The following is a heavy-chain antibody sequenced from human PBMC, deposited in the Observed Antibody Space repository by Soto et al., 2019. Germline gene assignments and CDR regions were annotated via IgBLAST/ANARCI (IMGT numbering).Heavy chain of an antibody. J-gene: IGHJ6*02. CDR2: INHSGST. Sequence: PSETLSLTCAVYGGSFSGYYWTWIRQPPGTGLEWIGEINHSGSTNYNPSLKSRVTISVDTSKNQFSLKLTSVTAADTAVYYCARGGPIVVVTAIRFYYGMDVWGQGTTVTVSS. CDR3: ARGGPIVVVTAIRFYYGMDV. D-gene: IGHD2-21*02. CDR1: GGSFSGYY. V-gene: IGHV4-34*01.